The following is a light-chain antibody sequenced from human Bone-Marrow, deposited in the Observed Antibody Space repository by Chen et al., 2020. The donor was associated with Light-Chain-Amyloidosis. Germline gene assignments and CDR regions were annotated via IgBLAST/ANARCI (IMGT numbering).Light chain of an antibody. CDR2: DVS. CDR1: SSDVGGYNY. CDR3: SSYTSSSSVV. J-gene: IGLJ2*01. Sequence: QSALTQPASVSGSPGQSLTISCTGTSSDVGGYNYVSWYQHHPGKAPKLMIYDVSNRPSGVSNRVSGSKSGNTASLTSSGLQAEDEADYYCSSYTSSSSVVFGGGTKLTVL. V-gene: IGLV2-14*03.